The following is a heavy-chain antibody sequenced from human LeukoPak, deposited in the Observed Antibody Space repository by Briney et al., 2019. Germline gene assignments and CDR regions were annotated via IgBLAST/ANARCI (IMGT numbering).Heavy chain of an antibody. V-gene: IGHV3-66*02. D-gene: IGHD3-22*01. Sequence: GGSLRLSCAASGLTVSSNYMGWVRQAPGKGLEWVSVIYSGGSTYYPDSVKGRFTISRDNSQNTVYLQMDSLRAEDTAMYYCARLYDSSGYGAFDIWGQGTMVTVSS. J-gene: IGHJ3*02. CDR3: ARLYDSSGYGAFDI. CDR1: GLTVSSNY. CDR2: IYSGGST.